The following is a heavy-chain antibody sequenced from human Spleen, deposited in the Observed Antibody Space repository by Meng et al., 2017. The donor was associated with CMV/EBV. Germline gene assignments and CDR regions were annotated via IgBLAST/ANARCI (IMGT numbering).Heavy chain of an antibody. J-gene: IGHJ4*02. CDR1: GGPFSGYY. CDR2: INHSGST. CDR3: ARGIFRRLVEWPKGSHFDS. V-gene: IGHV4-34*01. Sequence: GSLRLSCAVYGGPFSGYYWSWIRQPPGKGLEWIGEINHSGSTNYNPSLKSRVTISVDTSKNQFSLKLSSVVAADTAVYYCARGIFRRLVEWPKGSHFDSWGQGILVTVSS. D-gene: IGHD3-3*01.